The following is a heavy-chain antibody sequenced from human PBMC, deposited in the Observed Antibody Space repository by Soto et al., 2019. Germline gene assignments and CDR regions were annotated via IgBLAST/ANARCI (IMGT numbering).Heavy chain of an antibody. CDR3: ARGGGSSFFDY. D-gene: IGHD2-2*01. V-gene: IGHV1-2*06. CDR1: GDTLTRYY. Sequence: QVQLEQSGAGLKEPGASVRASCKLSGDTLTRYYIHWVRQAPGQGLEWMGRINCNSGDIKYAQSFQSRVTMTRNTSSNTAYMDLSRLRSDDTAVYYCARGGGSSFFDYWGQGILVTVSS. J-gene: IGHJ4*02. CDR2: INCNSGDI.